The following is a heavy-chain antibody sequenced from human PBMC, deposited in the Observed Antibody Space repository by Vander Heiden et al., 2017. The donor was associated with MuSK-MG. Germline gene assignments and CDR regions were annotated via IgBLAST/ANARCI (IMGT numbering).Heavy chain of an antibody. CDR3: AHCGLGRFVLGSSGGGFDY. Sequence: QITLKESGPTLVKPTQTLTLTGTFSGFSLSTSGVGVGWLRQPPGKALEWLALIYWDADKRYSPSLKSRLTITNDTSKNQVVLTMTNMDPVDTATYYCAHCGLGRFVLGSSGGGFDYWGQGTLVTVSS. CDR2: IYWDADK. J-gene: IGHJ4*02. CDR1: GFSLSTSGVG. D-gene: IGHD3-10*01. V-gene: IGHV2-5*02.